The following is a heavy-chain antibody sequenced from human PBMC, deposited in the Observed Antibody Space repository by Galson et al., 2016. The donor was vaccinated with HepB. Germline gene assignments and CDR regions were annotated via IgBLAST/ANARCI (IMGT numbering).Heavy chain of an antibody. CDR1: GYSFTSYW. CDR2: IYPGVSDT. V-gene: IGHV5-51*01. D-gene: IGHD3-10*01. J-gene: IGHJ6*02. Sequence: QSGAEVKTPGESLKISCKGSGYSFTSYWIGWVRQMPGKGLEWMGLIYPGVSDTRYSPSFQGQATISADKSISTAYLQWSSLKASDTAMYYCARAYGSGSYNYYYYGMDVWGQGTTVTVSS. CDR3: ARAYGSGSYNYYYYGMDV.